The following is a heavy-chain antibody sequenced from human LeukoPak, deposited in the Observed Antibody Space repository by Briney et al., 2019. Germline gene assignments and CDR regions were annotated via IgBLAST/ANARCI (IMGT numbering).Heavy chain of an antibody. J-gene: IGHJ6*03. CDR2: IKQDGSEK. D-gene: IGHD3-10*01. CDR1: GFTFSSYW. V-gene: IGHV3-7*01. Sequence: PGGSLRLSCAASGFTFSSYWMSWVRQAPGKGLEWVANIKQDGSEKYYVDSVKGRFTISRDNAKNSLYLQMNSLRAEDTAVYYCARDRLLWFGEDTIAGYYYMDVWGKGTTVTISS. CDR3: ARDRLLWFGEDTIAGYYYMDV.